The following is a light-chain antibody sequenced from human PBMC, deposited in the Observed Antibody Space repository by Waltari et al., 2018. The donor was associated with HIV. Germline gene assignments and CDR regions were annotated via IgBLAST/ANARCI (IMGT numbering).Light chain of an antibody. J-gene: IGKJ2*01. V-gene: IGKV1-33*01. CDR3: QQYANVPPIT. Sequence: DIRMTQSPSSLSASVGDRVTITCQASQDITNLLNWYQQKPGTAPKLLIYDASTLEVGVSSRFSGSGSGTTFRFTITNLQPEDVGTFYCQQYANVPPITFGQGTKVEI. CDR2: DAS. CDR1: QDITNL.